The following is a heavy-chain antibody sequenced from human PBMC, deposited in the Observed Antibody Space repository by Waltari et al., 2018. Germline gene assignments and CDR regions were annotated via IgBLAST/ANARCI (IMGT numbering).Heavy chain of an antibody. J-gene: IGHJ4*02. D-gene: IGHD1-7*01. CDR2: ITGAGGGT. CDR3: VTDLPHSRNYDLPPH. Sequence: QLVESGGGLVQPGGYLRLSCAASGFVFSSYAMNWVRQAPGKGLECVATITGAGGGTYYADSVKGRFTISRDNSKNTLYLQLNSLRADDTAMYYCVTDLPHSRNYDLPPHWGQGTLVTVSS. CDR1: GFVFSSYA. V-gene: IGHV3-23*04.